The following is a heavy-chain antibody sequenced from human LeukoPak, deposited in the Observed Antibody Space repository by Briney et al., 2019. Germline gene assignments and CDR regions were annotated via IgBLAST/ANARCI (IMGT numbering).Heavy chain of an antibody. CDR1: GFTFSSYA. V-gene: IGHV3-23*01. CDR3: AKAPYSSSWYWFDP. Sequence: PGXXXXLSCAASGFTFSSYAMSWVRQARGKGLEWVSAISGSGGSTYYADSVKGRFTISRDNYKNTLYLQMNSLRAEDTAVYYCAKAPYSSSWYWFDPCGQGTLVTVSS. D-gene: IGHD6-13*01. CDR2: ISGSGGST. J-gene: IGHJ5*02.